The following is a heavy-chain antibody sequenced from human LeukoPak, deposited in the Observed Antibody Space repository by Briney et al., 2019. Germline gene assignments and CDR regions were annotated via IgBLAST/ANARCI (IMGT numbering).Heavy chain of an antibody. CDR3: ACHAVRYSAYDREEDAFDI. CDR1: GGFFTGYY. V-gene: IGHV4-34*01. Sequence: PSETLSLTCAVSGGFFTGYYWRWIRQPPRKGLEWSGEINHSGSTKYNPSLKSRVTISVDTSTNQFFLRLTSVTAADTAVYYCACHAVRYSAYDREEDAFDIWGQGATVTVSS. CDR2: INHSGST. J-gene: IGHJ3*02. D-gene: IGHD5-12*01.